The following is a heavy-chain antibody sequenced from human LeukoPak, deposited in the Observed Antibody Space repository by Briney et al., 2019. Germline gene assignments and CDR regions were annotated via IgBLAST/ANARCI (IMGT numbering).Heavy chain of an antibody. D-gene: IGHD6-13*01. V-gene: IGHV3-23*01. CDR3: ASAPGIAAAGTRPDNEY. CDR2: VSSSGGST. CDR1: GFSFSSYA. Sequence: GGSLRLSCAISGFSFSSYAMSWVRQVPGKGLEWVASVSSSGGSTYYADSVKGRFTISRDNSKNTLYLQMNSLRAEDTAVYYCASAPGIAAAGTRPDNEYWGQGTLVTVSS. J-gene: IGHJ4*02.